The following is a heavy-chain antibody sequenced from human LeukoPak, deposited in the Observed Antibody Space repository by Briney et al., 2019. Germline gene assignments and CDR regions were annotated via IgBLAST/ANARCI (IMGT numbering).Heavy chain of an antibody. CDR3: ARTAPGFYYDSSGYYDY. J-gene: IGHJ4*02. CDR1: GFTFSSYS. D-gene: IGHD3-22*01. CDR2: ITSSSSCI. Sequence: GGSLRLSCAASGFTFSSYSMNWVRQAPGKGLEWVSSITSSSSCIYYADSVKGRFTISRDNAKNSLYLQMNSLRDEDTAVYYCARTAPGFYYDSSGYYDYWGQGTLVTVSS. V-gene: IGHV3-21*01.